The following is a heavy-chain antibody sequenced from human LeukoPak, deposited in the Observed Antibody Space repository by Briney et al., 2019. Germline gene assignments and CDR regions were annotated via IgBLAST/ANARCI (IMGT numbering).Heavy chain of an antibody. Sequence: ASVKVSCKASGYTFTDYYMFWVRQAPGQGLEWMGWINPKSGGTKYAQKFQDRVTMTRNTSNSTAYMELSGLKSDDTAVYYCTRERRDYYDFTYYMDVWGEGTTVTIS. CDR1: GYTFTDYY. D-gene: IGHD3-22*01. V-gene: IGHV1-2*02. CDR3: TRERRDYYDFTYYMDV. CDR2: INPKSGGT. J-gene: IGHJ6*03.